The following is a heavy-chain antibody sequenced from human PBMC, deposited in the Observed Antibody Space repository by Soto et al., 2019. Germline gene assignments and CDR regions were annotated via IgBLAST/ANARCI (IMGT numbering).Heavy chain of an antibody. CDR3: ARDNPPPNYYDSSGHYPALDY. V-gene: IGHV3-33*01. CDR2: IWYDGSNK. D-gene: IGHD3-22*01. Sequence: WGSLRLSCAASGFPFSSYGMHWVRQTPGKGLEWVAVIWYDGSNKNYADSVKGRFTISRDNSKNTLYLQMNSLRAEDTAVYYCARDNPPPNYYDSSGHYPALDYWGQGTLVTVSS. CDR1: GFPFSSYG. J-gene: IGHJ4*02.